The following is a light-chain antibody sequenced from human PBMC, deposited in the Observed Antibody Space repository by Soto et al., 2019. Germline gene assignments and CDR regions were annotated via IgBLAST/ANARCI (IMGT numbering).Light chain of an antibody. CDR3: ASYAGSNNSV. V-gene: IGLV2-8*01. Sequence: LTQPPSASGSPGQSVTISCTGTSSDVGGYNHVSWYQQNPGKAPKLMIYDVSKRPSGVPDRFSGSKSGNTASLTISGLQAEDEADYYCASYAGSNNSVFGTGTKVTVL. CDR2: DVS. J-gene: IGLJ1*01. CDR1: SSDVGGYNH.